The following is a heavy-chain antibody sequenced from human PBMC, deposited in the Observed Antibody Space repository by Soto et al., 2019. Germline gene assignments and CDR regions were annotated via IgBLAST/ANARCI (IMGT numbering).Heavy chain of an antibody. Sequence: GSLRLSCAASGFTFSSYAMSWVRQAPGKGLEWVSAISGSGGSTYYADSVKGRFTISRDNSKNTLYLQMNSLRAEDTAVYYCAKDPSDIVVVLAAMVFDPWGQGTLVTVSS. J-gene: IGHJ5*02. CDR3: AKDPSDIVVVLAAMVFDP. D-gene: IGHD2-2*01. V-gene: IGHV3-23*01. CDR1: GFTFSSYA. CDR2: ISGSGGST.